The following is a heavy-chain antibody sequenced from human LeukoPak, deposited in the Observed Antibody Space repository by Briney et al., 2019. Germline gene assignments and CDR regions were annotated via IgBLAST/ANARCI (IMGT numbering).Heavy chain of an antibody. J-gene: IGHJ4*02. Sequence: GGSLRLSCAASGFTFSFSRMNWVRQAPGQGLEWVANIKQDGNEKTYVDSVKGRLTISRDNATNTQYPQLNSLRAEETAVYYCVGGGYWGQGTLVTVCS. V-gene: IGHV3-7*01. CDR2: IKQDGNEK. CDR1: GFTFSFSR. CDR3: VGGGY.